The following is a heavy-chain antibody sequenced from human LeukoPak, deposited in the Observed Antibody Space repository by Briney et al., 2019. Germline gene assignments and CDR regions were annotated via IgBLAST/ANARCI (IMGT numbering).Heavy chain of an antibody. CDR3: TGGIAVAGPRYYGMDV. Sequence: GGSLRLSCAASGFTFSGSAMHWVRQASGKGLEWVGRIRSKANSYATAYAASVKGRFTISRDDSKNTAYLQMNSLKTEDTAVYYCTGGIAVAGPRYYGMDVWGQGTTVTVSS. J-gene: IGHJ6*02. V-gene: IGHV3-73*01. CDR1: GFTFSGSA. CDR2: IRSKANSYAT. D-gene: IGHD6-19*01.